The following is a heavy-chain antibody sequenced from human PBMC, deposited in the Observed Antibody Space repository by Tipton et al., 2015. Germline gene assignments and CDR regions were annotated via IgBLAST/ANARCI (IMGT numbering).Heavy chain of an antibody. CDR3: ARHGFLSYDYGGYPFDS. CDR1: GGSISSGGYY. V-gene: IGHV4-31*01. J-gene: IGHJ4*02. CDR2: INYSGTT. Sequence: TLSLTCTVSGGSISSGGYYWSWIRHHPGKGLEWIGYINYSGTTYYNPTLKSQVTISLDTSKNQFSLTLSPVTAADTAVYFCARHGFLSYDYGGYPFDSWGQGTLVTVSS. D-gene: IGHD3-22*01.